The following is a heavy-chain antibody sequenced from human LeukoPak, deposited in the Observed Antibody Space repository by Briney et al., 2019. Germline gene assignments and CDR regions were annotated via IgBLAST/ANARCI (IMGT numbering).Heavy chain of an antibody. D-gene: IGHD3-10*01. CDR2: IKKDVGEK. J-gene: IGHJ4*02. CDR1: GFTFSSHW. V-gene: IGHV3-7*03. Sequence: GGSLRLSCAASGFTFSSHWMTWIRQAPGKGLEWVASIKKDVGEKFYVDSVKGRFTISRDNAKNSLYLHMNSLKTEDTAVYYCTPESTMVRGVDYWGQGTLVTVSS. CDR3: TPESTMVRGVDY.